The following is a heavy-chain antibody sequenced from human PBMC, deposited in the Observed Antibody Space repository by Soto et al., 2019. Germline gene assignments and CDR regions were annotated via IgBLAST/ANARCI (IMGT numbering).Heavy chain of an antibody. V-gene: IGHV1-69*06. J-gene: IGHJ4*02. D-gene: IGHD3-9*01. CDR2: ISPIFGTA. CDR1: GGTFSSYA. CDR3: APDILTGYYKGG. Sequence: QVQLVQSGAEVKKPGSSVKVSCKASGGTFSSYAISWVRQAPGQGLEWMGGISPIFGTANYAQKFQGRITITADKPTSTAYMELSSLRSEDTAVYYCAPDILTGYYKGGWGQGTLVTVSS.